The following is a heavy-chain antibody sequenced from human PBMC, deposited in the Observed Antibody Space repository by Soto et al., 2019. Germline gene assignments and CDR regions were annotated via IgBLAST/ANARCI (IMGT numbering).Heavy chain of an antibody. Sequence: HPGGSLRLSCAASGFTFSSYWMSWVRQAPGKGLEWVANIKQDGSEKYYVDSVKGRFTISRDNAKNSLYLQMNSLRAEDTAVYYCARDLTRITIFGAPSGGMDVWGQGTTATVSS. CDR3: ARDLTRITIFGAPSGGMDV. CDR1: GFTFSSYW. CDR2: IKQDGSEK. D-gene: IGHD3-3*01. V-gene: IGHV3-7*03. J-gene: IGHJ6*02.